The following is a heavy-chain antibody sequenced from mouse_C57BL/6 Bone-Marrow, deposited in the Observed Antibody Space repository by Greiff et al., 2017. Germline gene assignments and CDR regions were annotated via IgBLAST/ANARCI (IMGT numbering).Heavy chain of an antibody. CDR2: ISYDGSN. Sequence: VQLKESGPGLVKPSQSLSLTCSVTGYSITSGYYWNWIRQFPGNKLEWMGYISYDGSNNYNPSLKNRISITRDTSKNQFFLKLNSVTTEDTATYYCARDVTGTGMDYWGQGTSVTVSS. J-gene: IGHJ4*01. CDR1: GYSITSGYY. CDR3: ARDVTGTGMDY. V-gene: IGHV3-6*01. D-gene: IGHD4-1*01.